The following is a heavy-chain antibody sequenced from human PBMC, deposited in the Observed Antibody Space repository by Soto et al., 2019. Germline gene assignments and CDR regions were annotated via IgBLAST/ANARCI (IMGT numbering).Heavy chain of an antibody. Sequence: ASVKVSCKDSGYTFTSNGSRWVRQAPGQGLEWMGWISAYNGNTNYAQKLQGRVTMTTDTSTSTAYMELRSLRSDDTAVYYCAGGAGPFDAFDIWGQGTMVTVS. CDR2: ISAYNGNT. CDR3: AGGAGPFDAFDI. CDR1: GYTFTSNG. J-gene: IGHJ3*02. D-gene: IGHD6-19*01. V-gene: IGHV1-18*01.